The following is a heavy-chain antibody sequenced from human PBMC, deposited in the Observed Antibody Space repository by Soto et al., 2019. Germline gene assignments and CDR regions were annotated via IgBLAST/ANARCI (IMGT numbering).Heavy chain of an antibody. V-gene: IGHV3-66*01. D-gene: IGHD3-22*01. CDR2: IYSGGST. CDR3: ARESPPDYYDSSGNAFDI. CDR1: GVTVSSNY. J-gene: IGHJ3*02. Sequence: GGSLRLSCAASGVTVSSNYMSWVRQAPGKGLEWVSVIYSGGSTYYADSVKGRFTISRDNSKNTLYLQMNSLRAEDTAVYYCARESPPDYYDSSGNAFDIWGQGTMVTVSS.